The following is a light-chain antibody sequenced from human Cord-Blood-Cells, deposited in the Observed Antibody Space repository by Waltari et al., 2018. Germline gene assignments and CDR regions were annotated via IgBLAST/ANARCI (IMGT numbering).Light chain of an antibody. CDR3: QKYNSAIET. J-gene: IGKJ1*01. CDR1: QGISNY. Sequence: DIQMTPSPSSLSASVGDRVTLTCRPSQGISNYLYCYQQKPGNVPKLLIYAASTLQSGVPSRFSVVGSGTDFTLTISSLQPKDGATYYCQKYNSAIETVVQGTKVEIK. CDR2: AAS. V-gene: IGKV1-27*01.